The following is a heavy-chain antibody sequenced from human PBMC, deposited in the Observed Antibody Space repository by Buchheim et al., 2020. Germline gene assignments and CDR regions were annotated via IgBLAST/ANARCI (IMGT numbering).Heavy chain of an antibody. D-gene: IGHD3-3*01. CDR1: GFTFSSYA. CDR3: AKCVSLECWYFDL. J-gene: IGHJ2*01. V-gene: IGHV3-23*01. CDR2: ISGSGGGP. Sequence: EVQLLESGGGLIQPGGSLRLSCAASGFTFSSYAMSWVRQAPGKGLEWVSGISGSGGGPYYADSVKGRFTLSRDNSKNTLYLQMNILRAEDTAVYYCAKCVSLECWYFDLWGRGTL.